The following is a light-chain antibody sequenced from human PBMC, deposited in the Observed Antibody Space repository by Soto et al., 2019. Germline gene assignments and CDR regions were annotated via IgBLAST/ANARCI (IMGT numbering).Light chain of an antibody. Sequence: QAVLTQPPSASGTPGPRVTISCSGSSSNIGSNYVYWYQQLPGTAPKLLIYSNNQRPSGVPDRFSGSKSGTSASLAISGLRSEHEADYYCAAWDDSLSGDVFGTGTKLAVL. V-gene: IGLV1-47*02. J-gene: IGLJ1*01. CDR1: SSNIGSNY. CDR3: AAWDDSLSGDV. CDR2: SNN.